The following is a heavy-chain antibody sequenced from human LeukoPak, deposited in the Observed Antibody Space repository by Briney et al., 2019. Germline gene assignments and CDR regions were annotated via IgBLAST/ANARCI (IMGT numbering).Heavy chain of an antibody. V-gene: IGHV4-59*01. CDR2: IYYSGST. CDR3: ARVGPTYYYGSGSYPLDY. D-gene: IGHD3-10*01. CDR1: GVSISSYY. Sequence: SSETLSLTCTVSGVSISSYYWSWIRQPPGKGLEWIGYIYYSGSTNYNPSLKSRVTISVDTSKNQFSLKLSSVTAADTAVYYCARVGPTYYYGSGSYPLDYWGQGTLVTVSS. J-gene: IGHJ4*02.